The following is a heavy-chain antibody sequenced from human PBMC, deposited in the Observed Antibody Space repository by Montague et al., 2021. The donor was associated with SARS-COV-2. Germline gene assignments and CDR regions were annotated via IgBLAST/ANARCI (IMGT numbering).Heavy chain of an antibody. V-gene: IGHV3-21*01. Sequence: SLSLSFSVSGFTFSSYSVTWVRQAPGKGLEWVSSISSSSNNVHYADSVKGRFTISGDNAKNSLYLQMNSLRVDDTAVYYCARVWAPYDYVWGSYRYFDYWGQGTLVTVS. CDR1: GFTFSSYS. CDR3: ARVWAPYDYVWGSYRYFDY. J-gene: IGHJ4*02. D-gene: IGHD3-16*02. CDR2: ISSSSNNV.